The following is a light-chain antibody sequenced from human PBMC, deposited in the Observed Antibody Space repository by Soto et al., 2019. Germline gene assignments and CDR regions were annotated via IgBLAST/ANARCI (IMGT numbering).Light chain of an antibody. CDR1: QSISRS. Sequence: DLPMTQPPSSLSASVGDRVSITCRASQSISRSVSWYQQKTGTAPKLLIFAATSLQSGVPSRFSGSGSGTDFTLTISSLQPEDFASYFCQQGFSIPYTFGQGTKVE. V-gene: IGKV1-39*01. J-gene: IGKJ2*01. CDR3: QQGFSIPYT. CDR2: AAT.